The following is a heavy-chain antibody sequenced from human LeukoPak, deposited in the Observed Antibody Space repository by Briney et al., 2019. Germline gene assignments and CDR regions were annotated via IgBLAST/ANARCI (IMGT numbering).Heavy chain of an antibody. V-gene: IGHV3-23*01. CDR3: VKDRVDGSGSQFDS. Sequence: PGRSLTLSCAASGFTFSSYAMSWVRNAPAKGQEWVSSISGSGAMTYYADSVKGRFTISRDNAMDTLYLKMNSLRADDTAVYYCVKDRVDGSGSQFDSWGQGSLVIVSS. D-gene: IGHD3-10*01. CDR1: GFTFSSYA. CDR2: ISGSGAMT. J-gene: IGHJ4*02.